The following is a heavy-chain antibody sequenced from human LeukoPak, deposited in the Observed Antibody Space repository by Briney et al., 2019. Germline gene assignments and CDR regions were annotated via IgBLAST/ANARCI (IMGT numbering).Heavy chain of an antibody. CDR1: GGSISSSSYY. D-gene: IGHD4-17*01. Sequence: SETLSLTCTVSGGSISSSSYYWGWIRQPPGKGLEWIGSIYYSGSTYYNPSLKSRVTISVDTSKNQFSLKLSSVTAADTAVYYCARHHQGDTVTTPYYFDYWGQGTLVTVSS. CDR3: ARHHQGDTVTTPYYFDY. V-gene: IGHV4-39*01. J-gene: IGHJ4*02. CDR2: IYYSGST.